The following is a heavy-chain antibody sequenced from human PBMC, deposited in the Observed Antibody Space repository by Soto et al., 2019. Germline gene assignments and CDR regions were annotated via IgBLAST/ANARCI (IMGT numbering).Heavy chain of an antibody. Sequence: QVQLQESGPGLVKPSQTLSLTCTVSGGSISSGGYYWSWIRQHPGKGLEWIGYIYYSGSTYYNPSLKSRVTISVEPSKNQFSLKLSSVTAADTAVYYCARSHANFRFNTGYRNDFGYWGQGTLVTVSS. J-gene: IGHJ4*02. CDR3: ARSHANFRFNTGYRNDFGY. CDR2: IYYSGST. CDR1: GGSISSGGYY. V-gene: IGHV4-31*03. D-gene: IGHD4-4*01.